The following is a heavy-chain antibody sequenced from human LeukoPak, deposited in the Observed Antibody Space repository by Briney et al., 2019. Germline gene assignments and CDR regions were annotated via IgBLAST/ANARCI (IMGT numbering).Heavy chain of an antibody. J-gene: IGHJ4*02. V-gene: IGHV4-59*01. CDR3: ARGGGFNPYYFDH. D-gene: IGHD5-24*01. CDR1: GGSFSGFY. CDR2: IYYNRGS. Sequence: SETLSLTCAVYGGSFSGFYWSWIRQPPGKGLEWIGYIYYNRGSYYNPSLKSRVTISLDTSRNQFSLKLTSVTAADTALYYCARGGGFNPYYFDHWGQGALVTVSS.